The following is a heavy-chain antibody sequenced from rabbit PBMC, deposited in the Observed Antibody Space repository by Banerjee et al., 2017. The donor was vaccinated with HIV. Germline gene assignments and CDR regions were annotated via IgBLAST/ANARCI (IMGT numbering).Heavy chain of an antibody. D-gene: IGHD6-1*01. V-gene: IGHV1S40*01. CDR1: GFSFSSSYY. CDR2: IGTGSSGYT. CDR3: ARGPYTYGVAGYDAYAYNL. Sequence: QSLEESGGDLVKPGASLTLTCTASGFSFSSSYYMCWVSQAPGKGLEWIACIGTGSSGYTYYASWAKGRFTISKTSSTTVTLQMTSLTAADTATYFCARGPYTYGVAGYDAYAYNLWGPGTLVTVS. J-gene: IGHJ4*01.